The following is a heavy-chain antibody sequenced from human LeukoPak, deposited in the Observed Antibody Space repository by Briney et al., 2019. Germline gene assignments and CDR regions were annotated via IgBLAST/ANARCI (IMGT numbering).Heavy chain of an antibody. CDR3: ARDLKAVLGYMDV. V-gene: IGHV3-21*01. Sequence: GGSLRLSCAASGFTFSSYSMNWVRQAPGKGLEWVSSISSSSSYIYYADSVKGRFTISRDNAKNSLYLQMNSLRAEDTAVYYCARDLKAVLGYMDVWGKGTTVTVSS. D-gene: IGHD6-19*01. J-gene: IGHJ6*03. CDR2: ISSSSSYI. CDR1: GFTFSSYS.